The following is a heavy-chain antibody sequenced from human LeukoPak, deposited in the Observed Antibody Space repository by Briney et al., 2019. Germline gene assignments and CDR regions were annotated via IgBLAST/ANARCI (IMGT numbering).Heavy chain of an antibody. CDR2: INTNTGNP. CDR3: ARVDGGDFWSGYYFTLDY. CDR1: GYTFTSYA. Sequence: ASVKVSCKASGYTFTSYAMNWVRQAPGQGLEWMGWINTNTGNPTYAQGFTGRFVFSLDTSVSTAYLQISSLKAEDTAVYYCARVDGGDFWSGYYFTLDYWGQGTLVTVSS. D-gene: IGHD3-3*01. J-gene: IGHJ4*02. V-gene: IGHV7-4-1*02.